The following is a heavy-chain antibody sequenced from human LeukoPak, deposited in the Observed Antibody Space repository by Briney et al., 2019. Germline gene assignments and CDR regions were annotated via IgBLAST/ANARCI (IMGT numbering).Heavy chain of an antibody. CDR2: ISSSSSYI. CDR1: GFTFSTYD. V-gene: IGHV3-21*01. CDR3: ARAHNWKYVTFDH. J-gene: IGHJ4*02. D-gene: IGHD1-7*01. Sequence: PGGSLRLSCAASGFTFSTYDMNWVRQAPGKGLEWVSSISSSSSYIYYADSVKGRFIISRDNAKNSLYLQMNSLRAEDTAVYYCARAHNWKYVTFDHWGQGTLVTVSS.